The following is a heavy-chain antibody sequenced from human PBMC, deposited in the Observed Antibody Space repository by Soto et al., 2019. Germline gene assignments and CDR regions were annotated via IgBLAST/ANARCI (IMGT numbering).Heavy chain of an antibody. D-gene: IGHD4-4*01. V-gene: IGHV1-69*12. CDR3: ARDNDRLQLGGNYCYILDV. CDR1: GGTFSSSA. CDR2: IIPLFRTP. J-gene: IGHJ6*02. Sequence: QVQLVQSGAEMKEPGSSVKVSCKTSGGTFSSSAISWLRQAPGQGLEWMGGIIPLFRTPDYAQKFQGRVTIAADESTSTAYRELSSLRSEDTAVYYCARDNDRLQLGGNYCYILDVWGQGTTITVSS.